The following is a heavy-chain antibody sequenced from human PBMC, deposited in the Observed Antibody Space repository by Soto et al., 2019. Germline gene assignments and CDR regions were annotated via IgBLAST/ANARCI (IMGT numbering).Heavy chain of an antibody. Sequence: QVQLVESGGGVVQPERSLRLSCAASGFTVSRQAMHWVRQAPGRGLEWVAVIWYHGIDKYYADSVKGPFTISRDNSKNPVHRQMNSPRGEDTAVYYCARVFIGLCTGGNCPVDSLGQGTLVTVSS. J-gene: IGHJ4*02. CDR3: ARVFIGLCTGGNCPVDS. V-gene: IGHV3-33*01. CDR1: GFTVSRQA. CDR2: IWYHGIDK. D-gene: IGHD2-15*01.